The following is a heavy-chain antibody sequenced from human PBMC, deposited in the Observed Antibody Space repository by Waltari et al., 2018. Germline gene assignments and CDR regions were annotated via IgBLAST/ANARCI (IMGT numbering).Heavy chain of an antibody. J-gene: IGHJ4*02. Sequence: EVQLVESGGGLVQPGGSLRLSCAASGFTFSNYLMTWVRQAPGKGLGGVANIKQDGSGKYYVDSVKGRFTITRDNAKNSLYLQMNSLRAEDTAVYYCARGRATNDYWGQGTLVTVSS. V-gene: IGHV3-7*01. CDR3: ARGRATNDY. CDR1: GFTFSNYL. CDR2: IKQDGSGK.